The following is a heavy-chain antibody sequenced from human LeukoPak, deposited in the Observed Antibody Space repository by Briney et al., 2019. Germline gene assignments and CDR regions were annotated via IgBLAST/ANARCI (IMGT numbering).Heavy chain of an antibody. D-gene: IGHD6-19*01. CDR3: AKHGYSSGWTQVPFDF. V-gene: IGHV3-23*01. Sequence: GGSLRLSCAASGFTFSSYAMSWVRQAPGEGLEWVSAISGSGGSTYYADSVKGRFTISRDNSKNTLYLQMNSLRAEDTAVYYCAKHGYSSGWTQVPFDFWGQGTLVTVSS. CDR2: ISGSGGST. CDR1: GFTFSSYA. J-gene: IGHJ4*02.